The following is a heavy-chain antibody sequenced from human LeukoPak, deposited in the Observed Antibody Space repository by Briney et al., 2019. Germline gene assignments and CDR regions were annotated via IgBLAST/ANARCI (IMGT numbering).Heavy chain of an antibody. CDR2: IYTSGST. D-gene: IGHD3-10*01. Sequence: PSQTLPLTCTVSGGSISSGSYYWSWIRQPAGKGLEWIGRIYTSGSTNYNPSLKSRVAISVDTSKNQFSLKLSSVTAADTAVYYCARLMVRGVNFDYWGQGTLVTVSS. CDR3: ARLMVRGVNFDY. V-gene: IGHV4-61*02. J-gene: IGHJ4*02. CDR1: GGSISSGSYY.